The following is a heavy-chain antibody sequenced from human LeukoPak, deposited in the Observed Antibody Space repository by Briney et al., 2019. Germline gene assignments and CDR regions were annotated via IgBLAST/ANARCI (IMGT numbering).Heavy chain of an antibody. J-gene: IGHJ4*02. CDR3: ASRPYDSSGYVDY. V-gene: IGHV3-21*01. Sequence: PGGSLRLSCAASGFTFSSYSMNWVRQAPGKGLEWVSSISSSSSYIYYADSVKGRFTMSRDNAKNSLYLQMNSLRAEDTAVYYCASRPYDSSGYVDYWGQGTLVTVSS. D-gene: IGHD3-22*01. CDR2: ISSSSSYI. CDR1: GFTFSSYS.